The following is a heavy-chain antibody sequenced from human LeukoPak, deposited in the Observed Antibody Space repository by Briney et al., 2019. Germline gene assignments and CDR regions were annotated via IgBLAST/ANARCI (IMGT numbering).Heavy chain of an antibody. CDR3: ARQTRDAFDI. CDR1: GYSFISSW. CDR2: IYPGDSNT. V-gene: IGHV5-51*01. Sequence: GESLKISCKGSGYSFISSWIAWVRQMPGKGLERMGLIYPGDSNTGYSPSFQGQVTISADKSINTAYVQWSSLKASDTAIYYCARQTRDAFDIWGQGTMVTVSS. D-gene: IGHD1-1*01. J-gene: IGHJ3*02.